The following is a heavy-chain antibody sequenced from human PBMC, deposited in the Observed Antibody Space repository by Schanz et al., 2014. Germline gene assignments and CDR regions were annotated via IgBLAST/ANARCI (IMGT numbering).Heavy chain of an antibody. J-gene: IGHJ4*02. D-gene: IGHD6-13*01. CDR2: INPSGGST. CDR3: ARDGEAAADCDY. Sequence: QVQLVQSGAEVKKPGASVKVSCKASGYTFTSYYMHWVRQAPGQGLEWMGIINPSGGSTSYAQKYQGRVTMTRDTSTSTVYMELSSLRSEDTAVYYCARDGEAAADCDYWGQGTLVTVSS. CDR1: GYTFTSYY. V-gene: IGHV1-46*03.